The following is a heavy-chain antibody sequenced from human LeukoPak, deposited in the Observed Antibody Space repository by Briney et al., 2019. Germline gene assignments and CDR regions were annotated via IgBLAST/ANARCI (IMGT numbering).Heavy chain of an antibody. V-gene: IGHV3-23*01. J-gene: IGHJ6*02. CDR1: QFKFNDFG. CDR2: ISGSGGST. CDR3: ARGMSGYYGMDV. Sequence: GGSLRLSCATSQFKFNDFGMTWVRQAPGKRLEWVSSISGSGGSTYYADSVKGRFTISRDNAKNTLYLQMNSLRAEDTAVYYCARGMSGYYGMDVWGQGTTVTVSS.